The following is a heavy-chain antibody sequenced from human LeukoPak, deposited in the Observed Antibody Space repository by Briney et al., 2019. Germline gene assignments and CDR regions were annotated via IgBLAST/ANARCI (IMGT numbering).Heavy chain of an antibody. CDR2: INHSGST. D-gene: IGHD4-17*01. CDR1: GASFSGYY. V-gene: IGHV4-34*01. Sequence: SETLSLTCAVYGASFSGYYWSWIRQPPGKGLEWIGEINHSGSTNYNPSLKSRVTISVDTSKNQFSLKLSSVTAADTAVYYCARGRGDYPHWGQGTLVTVSS. J-gene: IGHJ4*02. CDR3: ARGRGDYPH.